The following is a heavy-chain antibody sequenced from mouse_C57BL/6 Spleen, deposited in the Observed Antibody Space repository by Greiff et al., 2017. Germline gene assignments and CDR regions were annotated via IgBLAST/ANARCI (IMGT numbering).Heavy chain of an antibody. CDR2: IDPSDSYT. D-gene: IGHD1-1*01. CDR1: GYTFTSYW. CDR3: ATADSSLFAY. V-gene: IGHV1-69*01. Sequence: QVQLQQPGAELVMPGASVKLSCKASGYTFTSYWMHWVKQRPGQGLEWIGEIDPSDSYTNYNQKFKGKSTLTVDKSSSTAYMQLSSLTSEDAAVYYCATADSSLFAYWGQGTLVTVSA. J-gene: IGHJ3*01.